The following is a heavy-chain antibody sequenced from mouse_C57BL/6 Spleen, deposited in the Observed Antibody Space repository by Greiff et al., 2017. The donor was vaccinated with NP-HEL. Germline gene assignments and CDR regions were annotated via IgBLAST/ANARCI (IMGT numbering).Heavy chain of an antibody. V-gene: IGHV2-9-1*01. J-gene: IGHJ2*01. CDR2: IWPGGGT. CDR1: GFSLTSYA. D-gene: IGHD1-1*01. CDR3: ARNYYGSSYDY. Sequence: VQRVESGPGLVAPSQSLYITCTVSGFSLTSYAISWVRQPPGKGLEWLGVIWPGGGTNYNSALKSRLSISKDNSKSQVFLKMNSLQTDDTARYYCARNYYGSSYDYWGQGTTLTVSS.